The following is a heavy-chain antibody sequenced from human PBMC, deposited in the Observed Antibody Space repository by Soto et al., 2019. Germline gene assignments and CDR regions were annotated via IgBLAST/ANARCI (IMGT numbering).Heavy chain of an antibody. CDR1: GFTFSSYS. D-gene: IGHD3-22*01. CDR2: ISSSSSTI. V-gene: IGHV3-48*02. J-gene: IGHJ4*02. Sequence: GGSLRLSCAASGFTFSSYSMNWVRQAPGKGLEWVSYISSSSSTIYYADSVKGRFTISRDNAKNSLYLQMNSLRDEDTAVYYCARGRSSDYYDSSGLDPWGQGTLVTVSS. CDR3: ARGRSSDYYDSSGLDP.